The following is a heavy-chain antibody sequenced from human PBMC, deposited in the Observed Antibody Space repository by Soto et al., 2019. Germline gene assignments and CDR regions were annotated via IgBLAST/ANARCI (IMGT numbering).Heavy chain of an antibody. CDR1: GFTFSSYA. J-gene: IGHJ5*02. Sequence: GGSLRLSCAASGFTFSSYAMHWVRQAPGKGLEWVAVISYDGSNKYYADSVKGRFTISRDNSKNTLYLQMNSLRAEDTAVYYCARAIAAAGNWFDPWGQGTLVTVSS. V-gene: IGHV3-30-3*01. CDR3: ARAIAAAGNWFDP. D-gene: IGHD6-13*01. CDR2: ISYDGSNK.